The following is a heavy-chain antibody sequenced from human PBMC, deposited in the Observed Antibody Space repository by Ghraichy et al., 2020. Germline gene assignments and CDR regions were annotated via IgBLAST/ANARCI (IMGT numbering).Heavy chain of an antibody. Sequence: IGEINHSGSTNYNPSLKSRVTISVDTSKNQFSLKLRSVTAADTAVYYCASSFNGRDAFDICGQGTLVT. J-gene: IGHJ3*02. D-gene: IGHD2-8*01. CDR2: INHSGST. V-gene: IGHV4-34*01. CDR3: ASSFNGRDAFDI.